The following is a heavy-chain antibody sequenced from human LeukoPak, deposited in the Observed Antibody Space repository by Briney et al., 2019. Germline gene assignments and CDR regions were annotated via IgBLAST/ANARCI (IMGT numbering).Heavy chain of an antibody. D-gene: IGHD3-22*01. CDR1: GYSFTSYW. Sequence: GESLKISCQGSGYSFTSYWIGWVRQMPGKSLEWMGIIYPGDSHTRYSPSFQDQVTISADQTISTAYLQWSSLKASDTAMYYCARLNYYDRSGTHLDFWGQGTLVTVS. J-gene: IGHJ4*02. V-gene: IGHV5-51*01. CDR2: IYPGDSHT. CDR3: ARLNYYDRSGTHLDF.